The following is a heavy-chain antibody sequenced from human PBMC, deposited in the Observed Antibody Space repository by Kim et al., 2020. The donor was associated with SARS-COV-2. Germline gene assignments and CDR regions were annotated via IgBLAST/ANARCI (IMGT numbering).Heavy chain of an antibody. J-gene: IGHJ6*02. Sequence: SETLSLTCAVYGGSFSGYYWSWIRQPPGKGLEWIGEINHSGSTNYNPSLKSRVTISVDTSKNQFSLKLSSVTAADTAVYYCARLVRGVIKGGYYYYYGMDVWGQGTTVTVSS. CDR2: INHSGST. CDR3: ARLVRGVIKGGYYYYYGMDV. CDR1: GGSFSGYY. V-gene: IGHV4-34*01. D-gene: IGHD3-10*01.